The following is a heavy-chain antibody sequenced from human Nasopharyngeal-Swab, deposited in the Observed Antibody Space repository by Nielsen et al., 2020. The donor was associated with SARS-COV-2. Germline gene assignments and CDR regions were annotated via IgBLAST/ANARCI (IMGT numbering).Heavy chain of an antibody. CDR3: AKGDSGSYVGYFDY. CDR2: ISGSGGST. J-gene: IGHJ4*02. D-gene: IGHD1-26*01. CDR1: GFTFSSYA. Sequence: GESLKISCAASGFTFSSYAMSWVRQAPGKGLEWVSAISGSGGSTYYADSVKGWFTISRDNSKNTLYLQMNSLRAEDTAVYYCAKGDSGSYVGYFDYWGQGTLVTVSS. V-gene: IGHV3-23*01.